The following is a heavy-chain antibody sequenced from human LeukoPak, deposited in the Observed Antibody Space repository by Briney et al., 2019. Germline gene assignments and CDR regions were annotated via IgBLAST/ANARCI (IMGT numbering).Heavy chain of an antibody. CDR2: INPNSGGT. CDR3: ARGAMVRGVADAFDI. Sequence: ASVKVSCKASGYTFIGYYMHWVRQAPGQGLEWMGWINPNSGGTNYAQKFQGRVTMTRDTSISTAYMELSRLRSDDTAVYYCARGAMVRGVADAFDIWGQGTMVTVSS. D-gene: IGHD3-10*01. J-gene: IGHJ3*02. V-gene: IGHV1-2*02. CDR1: GYTFIGYY.